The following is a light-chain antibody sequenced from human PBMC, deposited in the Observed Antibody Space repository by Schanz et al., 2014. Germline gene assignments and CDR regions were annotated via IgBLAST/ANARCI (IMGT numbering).Light chain of an antibody. CDR2: GAS. J-gene: IGKJ4*01. V-gene: IGKV3-15*01. Sequence: EIVMTQSPATLSVSPGERATLSCRASQTVRNNLVWYQQKPGQAPKLLMYGASIRATGIPARFSGSGSGTEFTLTISSLQSEDFAVYYCQQYSNWPPLTFGGGTKVEIK. CDR3: QQYSNWPPLT. CDR1: QTVRNN.